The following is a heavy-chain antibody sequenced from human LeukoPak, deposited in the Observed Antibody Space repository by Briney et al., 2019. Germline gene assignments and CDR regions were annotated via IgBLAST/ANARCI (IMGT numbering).Heavy chain of an antibody. CDR1: GFTFSSSG. CDR2: ISDSSSTI. V-gene: IGHV3-48*01. D-gene: IGHD3-10*01. CDR3: AKENLYGSGSYPPLYYFDY. Sequence: PGGSLRLSCAASGFTFSSSGMNWVRRAPGKGLEWVSYISDSSSTIYYADSVKGRFTISRDNSKNTLYLQMNSLRAEDTAVYYCAKENLYGSGSYPPLYYFDYWGQGTLVTVSS. J-gene: IGHJ4*02.